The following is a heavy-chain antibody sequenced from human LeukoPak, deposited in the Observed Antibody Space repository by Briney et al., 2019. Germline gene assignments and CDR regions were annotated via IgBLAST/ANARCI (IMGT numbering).Heavy chain of an antibody. CDR1: GGSFSGYY. CDR3: ARGTSSGWSSKYFQH. J-gene: IGHJ1*01. Sequence: SETLSLTCAVYGGSFSGYYWSWIRQPPGKGLEWIGEINHSGSTNYNPSLKSRVTISVDTPKNQFSLKLSSVTAADTAVYYCARGTSSGWSSKYFQHWGQGTLVTVSS. D-gene: IGHD6-19*01. V-gene: IGHV4-34*01. CDR2: INHSGST.